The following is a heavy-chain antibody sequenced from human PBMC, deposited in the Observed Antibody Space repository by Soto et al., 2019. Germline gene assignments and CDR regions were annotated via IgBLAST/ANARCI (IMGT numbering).Heavy chain of an antibody. V-gene: IGHV1-18*01. Sequence: ASVKVSCKASGYTFTSYGISWVRQAPGQGLEWMGWISAYNGNTNYAQKLQGRVTMTTDTSTSTAYMELRSLRSDDTAVYYCARDLSVDTAMVTGYWGQGTLVTVS. D-gene: IGHD5-18*01. CDR1: GYTFTSYG. J-gene: IGHJ4*02. CDR3: ARDLSVDTAMVTGY. CDR2: ISAYNGNT.